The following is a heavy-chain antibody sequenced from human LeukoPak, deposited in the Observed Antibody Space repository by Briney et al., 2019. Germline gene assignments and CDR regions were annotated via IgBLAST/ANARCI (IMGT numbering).Heavy chain of an antibody. CDR2: ISSSGSTI. CDR3: ARDLDSSGYYYTFDY. CDR1: GFTFSDYY. D-gene: IGHD3-22*01. V-gene: IGHV3-11*04. Sequence: GGSLRLSCAASGFTFSDYYMSWIRQAPGKGLEWVSYISSSGSTIYYADSVKGRFTISRDNAKNSLYLQMNSLRAEDTAVYYCARDLDSSGYYYTFDYWGQGTLVTVSS. J-gene: IGHJ4*02.